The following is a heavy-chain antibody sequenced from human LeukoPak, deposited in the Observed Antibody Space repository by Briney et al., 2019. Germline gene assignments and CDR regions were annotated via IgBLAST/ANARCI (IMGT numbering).Heavy chain of an antibody. J-gene: IGHJ2*01. D-gene: IGHD3-22*01. CDR3: AREPLNYYDSSGYHHWYFDL. V-gene: IGHV3-66*01. Sequence: GGSLRLSCAASGFTVSNKYMTWVRQAPGKGLEWVSIMYGGGSTYYADSVKGRFTISRDNSNNTLYLQMNSLRAEDTAVYYCAREPLNYYDSSGYHHWYFDLWGRGTLVTVSS. CDR1: GFTVSNKY. CDR2: MYGGGST.